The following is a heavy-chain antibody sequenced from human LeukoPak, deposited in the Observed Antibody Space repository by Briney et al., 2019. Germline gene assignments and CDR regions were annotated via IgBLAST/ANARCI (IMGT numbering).Heavy chain of an antibody. CDR2: MNPNSGNT. CDR1: GYTFTSYD. J-gene: IGHJ5*02. CDR3: ARLTVVMVYSIQENWLDP. D-gene: IGHD2-8*01. Sequence: ASVKVSCKASGYTFTSYDINWVRQATGQGLEWMGWMNPNSGNTGYAQKFQGRVTMTTDTSTSTAYMELRSLRTDDTAVYYCARLTVVMVYSIQENWLDPWGQGTLVTVSS. V-gene: IGHV1-8*01.